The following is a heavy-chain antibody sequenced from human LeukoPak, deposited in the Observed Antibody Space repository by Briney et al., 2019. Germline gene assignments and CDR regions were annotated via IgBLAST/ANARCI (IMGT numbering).Heavy chain of an antibody. CDR3: ARDKRVGATLFDY. CDR2: IKQDGSEK. J-gene: IGHJ4*02. CDR1: GFTFSSYW. D-gene: IGHD1-26*01. V-gene: IGHV3-7*01. Sequence: GGSLRLSCAASGFTFSSYWMSWVRQAPGKGLEWVANIKQDGSEKYYVDSVKGRLTISRDNAKNSLYLQMNSLRAEDTAVYYCARDKRVGATLFDYWGQGTLVTVSS.